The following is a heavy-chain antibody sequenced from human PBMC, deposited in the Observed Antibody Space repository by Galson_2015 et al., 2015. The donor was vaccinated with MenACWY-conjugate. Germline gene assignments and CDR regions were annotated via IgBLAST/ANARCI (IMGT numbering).Heavy chain of an antibody. Sequence: SLRLSCAASGFIFNKFAMTWIRQAPGKGLEWVSAASGSGGVTYHADSVTGRFTISRDRSKTTLYLQMTSLKAEDTAIYYCAQGPLYDSSGSDSGYYDHWGQGTLVTVSS. CDR2: ASGSGGVT. D-gene: IGHD3-22*01. CDR1: GFIFNKFA. V-gene: IGHV3-23*01. J-gene: IGHJ4*02. CDR3: AQGPLYDSSGSDSGYYDH.